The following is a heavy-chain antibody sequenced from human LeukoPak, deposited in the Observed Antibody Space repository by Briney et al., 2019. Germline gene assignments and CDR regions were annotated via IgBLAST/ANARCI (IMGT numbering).Heavy chain of an antibody. V-gene: IGHV3-30*04. CDR2: ISYDGSNK. Sequence: GGSLRLSCAASGFTFSSYAMHWVRQAPGKGLEWVAVISYDGSNKYYADSVEGRFTISRDNSKNTLYLQMNSLRAEDTAVYYCARDLAYWYYYYYGMDVWGQGTTVTVSS. CDR3: ARDLAYWYYYYYGMDV. D-gene: IGHD2-15*01. J-gene: IGHJ6*02. CDR1: GFTFSSYA.